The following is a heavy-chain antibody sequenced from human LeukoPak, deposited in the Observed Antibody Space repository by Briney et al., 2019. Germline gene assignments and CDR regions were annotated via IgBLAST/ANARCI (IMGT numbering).Heavy chain of an antibody. CDR2: ISSSSSYT. J-gene: IGHJ4*02. Sequence: GGSLRLSCAASGFTFSDYYMSWIRQAPGKGLEWVSYISSSSSYTNYADSVKGRFTISRDNAKNSLYLQMNGLRAEDTAVYYCAGGFGELLPFDYWGQGTLVTVSS. D-gene: IGHD3-10*01. CDR1: GFTFSDYY. CDR3: AGGFGELLPFDY. V-gene: IGHV3-11*03.